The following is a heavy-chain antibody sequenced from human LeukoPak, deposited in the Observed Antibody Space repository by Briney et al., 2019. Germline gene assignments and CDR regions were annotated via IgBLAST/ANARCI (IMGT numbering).Heavy chain of an antibody. V-gene: IGHV4-39*01. Sequence: SETLSLACTVSGGSIRSSSYYWGWIRQPPGKGLEWTGSIYYSGSTHYNPSLKSRVTISVDTSKSQLSLKLSSVTAADTAVYYCARGSSGWVYDYWGQGTLVTVSS. D-gene: IGHD6-19*01. CDR1: GGSIRSSSYY. CDR2: IYYSGST. CDR3: ARGSSGWVYDY. J-gene: IGHJ4*02.